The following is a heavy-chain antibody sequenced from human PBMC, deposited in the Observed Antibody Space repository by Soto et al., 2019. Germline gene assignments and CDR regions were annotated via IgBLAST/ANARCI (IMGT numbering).Heavy chain of an antibody. J-gene: IGHJ4*02. CDR1: GFTFSSYS. CDR3: ARDPLTGRFGVTDHFDY. V-gene: IGHV3-21*01. CDR2: ISSSSSYI. D-gene: IGHD2-21*02. Sequence: GGSLRLSCAASGFTFSSYSMNWVRQAPGKGLEWVSSISSSSSYIYYADSVKGRFTISRDNAKNSLYLQMNSLRAEDTAVYYCARDPLTGRFGVTDHFDYWGQGTLVTVSS.